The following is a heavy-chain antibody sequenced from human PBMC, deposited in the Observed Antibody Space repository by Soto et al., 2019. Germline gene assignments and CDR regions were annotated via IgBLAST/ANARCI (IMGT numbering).Heavy chain of an antibody. CDR3: ESGTGGKQQLGGPYYFNY. V-gene: IGHV4-59*01. CDR1: GGSISTYY. J-gene: IGHJ4*02. D-gene: IGHD6-13*01. CDR2: IFYTGNT. Sequence: PSETLSLTCTVSGGSISTYYWSWIRQPPGKGLEWIAYIFYTGNTNYNPSLKSRLTISVATSKTHFSLKLISVTPADTAVHYCESGTGGKQQLGGPYYFNYWGKRTLVTVSS.